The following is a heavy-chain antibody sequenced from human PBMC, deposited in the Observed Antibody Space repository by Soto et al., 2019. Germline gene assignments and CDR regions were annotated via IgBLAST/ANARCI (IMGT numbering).Heavy chain of an antibody. Sequence: GVSVKVSCKASGYTFTSYDINWVRQATGQGLEWMGWMNPNSGNTGYAQKFQGRVTMTRNTSISTAYMELSSLRSEDTAVYYCARARRIVVVTAESPYIQHWGQGTLVTVSS. CDR1: GYTFTSYD. J-gene: IGHJ1*01. V-gene: IGHV1-8*01. CDR3: ARARRIVVVTAESPYIQH. D-gene: IGHD2-21*02. CDR2: MNPNSGNT.